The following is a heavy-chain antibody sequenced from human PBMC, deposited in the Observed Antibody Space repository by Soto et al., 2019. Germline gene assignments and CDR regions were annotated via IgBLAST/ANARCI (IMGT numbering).Heavy chain of an antibody. V-gene: IGHV3-21*01. CDR2: VSSSSSYI. J-gene: IGHJ3*02. Sequence: LXLSFAASRFTCSSYSMNWVRQAPGKGLEWVSSVSSSSSYIYYADSVKGRFTISRDNAKNSLYLQMNSLRAEDTAVYYCARTGTTNAFDIWGQGTMVTVSS. CDR3: ARTGTTNAFDI. CDR1: RFTCSSYS. D-gene: IGHD1-1*01.